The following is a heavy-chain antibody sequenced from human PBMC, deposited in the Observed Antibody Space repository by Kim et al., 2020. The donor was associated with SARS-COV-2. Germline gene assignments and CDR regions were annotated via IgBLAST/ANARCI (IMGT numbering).Heavy chain of an antibody. CDR2: IRRQAYGETT. CDR3: TRGETTITY. CDR1: GFTFGVYA. Sequence: GGSLILSCTASGFTFGVYAMTWVPQTPGNGLEWVGFIRRQAYGETTEYAASVKGRFTISRDDSKSIAYLQMNSLKTEDTAVYYCTRGETTITYWGQGTLVTVSS. V-gene: IGHV3-49*04. D-gene: IGHD1-1*01. J-gene: IGHJ4*02.